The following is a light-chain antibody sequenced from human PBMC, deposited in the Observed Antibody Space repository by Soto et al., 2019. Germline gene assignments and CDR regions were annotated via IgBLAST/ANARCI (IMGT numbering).Light chain of an antibody. CDR1: QGVSRK. CDR2: GAS. CDR3: QQYHTCPIT. V-gene: IGKV3-15*01. J-gene: IGKJ4*01. Sequence: EIVMTQSPAALSVTPGERVTLSCRASQGVSRKLAWYQHKSGQSPRLLISGASTGATGIPARFSGSGSGTEFTLTISSLQSEECAIYYCQQYHTCPITFGGGTKVEIK.